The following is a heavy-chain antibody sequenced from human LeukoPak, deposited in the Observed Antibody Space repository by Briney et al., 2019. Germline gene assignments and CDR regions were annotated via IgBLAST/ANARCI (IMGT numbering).Heavy chain of an antibody. CDR1: GGSISSYY. CDR2: IYYSGST. CDR3: ARDPARGRYGDYRYYYYYGMDV. D-gene: IGHD4-17*01. J-gene: IGHJ6*02. V-gene: IGHV4-59*01. Sequence: SETLSLTCTVSGGSISSYYWSWIRQPPWKGLEWIGYIYYSGSTNYNPSLKSRVTISVDTSKNQFSLKLSSVTAADTAVYYCARDPARGRYGDYRYYYYYGMDVWSQGTTVTVSS.